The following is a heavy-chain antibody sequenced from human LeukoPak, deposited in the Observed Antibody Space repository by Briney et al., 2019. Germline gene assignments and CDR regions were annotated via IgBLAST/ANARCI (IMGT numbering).Heavy chain of an antibody. D-gene: IGHD3-22*01. CDR2: IYYSGST. CDR3: ARENNYYDSSGKRLDY. CDR1: GGSISSSSYY. Sequence: PSETLSLTCTVSGGSISSSSYYWGWIRQPPGKGLEWIGSIYYSGSTYYNPSLKSRVTISVDTSKNQFSLKLSSVTAADTAVYYCARENNYYDSSGKRLDYWGQGTLVTVSS. J-gene: IGHJ4*02. V-gene: IGHV4-39*07.